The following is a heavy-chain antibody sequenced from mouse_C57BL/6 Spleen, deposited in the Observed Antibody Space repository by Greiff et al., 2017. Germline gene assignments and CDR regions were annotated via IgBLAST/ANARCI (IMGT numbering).Heavy chain of an antibody. Sequence: QVQLQQSGAELVKPGASVKLSCKASGYTFTSYWMHWVKQRPGQGLEWIGMIHPNSGSTNYNEKFKSKATLTVDKSSSTAYMQLSSLTSDDSAVYYCAKDYYGSSYFAYWGQGTLVTVSA. CDR3: AKDYYGSSYFAY. V-gene: IGHV1-64*01. CDR2: IHPNSGST. CDR1: GYTFTSYW. J-gene: IGHJ3*01. D-gene: IGHD1-1*01.